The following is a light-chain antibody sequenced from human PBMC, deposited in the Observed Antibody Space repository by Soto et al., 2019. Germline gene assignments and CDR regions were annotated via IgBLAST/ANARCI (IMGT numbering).Light chain of an antibody. CDR3: QQLNSYPIT. J-gene: IGKJ5*01. CDR1: QGISSH. V-gene: IGKV1-9*01. Sequence: DIQLTQSPCFLSASVGDRVTIPCRASQGISSHLAWYQQKPGKAPKLLIYAASTLQSGVPSRFSGSGSGTEFSLTINSLRPEDFATYYCQQLNSYPITVGQGTRLEIK. CDR2: AAS.